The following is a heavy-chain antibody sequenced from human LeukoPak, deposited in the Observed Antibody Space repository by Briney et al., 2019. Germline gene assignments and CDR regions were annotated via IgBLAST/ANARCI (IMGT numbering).Heavy chain of an antibody. J-gene: IGHJ6*03. Sequence: PSQTLSLTCIVSGGSISSGRYYWNWIRQPAGKGLEWIGHIYTSGSTNYNPSLKSRVTISVDTSKNQFSLKLSSVTAADTAVYYCASDSSGPYYYYYMDVWGKGTTVTVSS. V-gene: IGHV4-61*09. CDR2: IYTSGST. CDR3: ASDSSGPYYYYYMDV. D-gene: IGHD3-22*01. CDR1: GGSISSGRYY.